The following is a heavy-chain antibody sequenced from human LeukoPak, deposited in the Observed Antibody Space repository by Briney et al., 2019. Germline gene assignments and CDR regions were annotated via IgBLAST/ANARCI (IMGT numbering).Heavy chain of an antibody. J-gene: IGHJ6*03. D-gene: IGHD3-10*01. CDR3: ARDPSRYYDGSAYYYMDV. CDR1: GFSFSSYS. Sequence: GGSLRLSCAASGFSFSSYSMNWVRQAPGKGLEWVSYISRSSSTIYYADSVKGRFTISRDNAKNSLYLQMNSLRAEDTAVYYCARDPSRYYDGSAYYYMDVWGKGTTVTVSS. CDR2: ISRSSSTI. V-gene: IGHV3-48*01.